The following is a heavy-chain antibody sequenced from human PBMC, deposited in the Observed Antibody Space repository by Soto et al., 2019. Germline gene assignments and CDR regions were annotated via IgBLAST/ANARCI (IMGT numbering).Heavy chain of an antibody. CDR2: ISDNGGST. CDR1: GLTFSNYA. J-gene: IGHJ4*02. D-gene: IGHD2-2*01. Sequence: PGGSLRLSCAASGLTFSNYAMTWVRQAPGKGLEWVSTISDNGGSTFYADSVKGRFTISRDNSRKRLYLQMNSLRAEDTAVYYCAKGLVPAAKTSLNDYWGQGTLVTVSS. CDR3: AKGLVPAAKTSLNDY. V-gene: IGHV3-23*01.